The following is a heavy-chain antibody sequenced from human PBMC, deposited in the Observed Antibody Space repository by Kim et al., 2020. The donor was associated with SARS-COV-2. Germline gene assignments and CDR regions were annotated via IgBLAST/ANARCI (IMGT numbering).Heavy chain of an antibody. CDR2: INYSGNT. J-gene: IGHJ4*02. CDR1: GDYISSSSNY. CDR3: ARLVSENSAVEY. V-gene: IGHV4-39*01. Sequence: SETLSLTCTVSGDYISSSSNYWGWIRQPPGKGLEWIGSINYSGNTYYNPSLKSRVTISVDTYKNQFSLKMRSVTAADTAVYYCARLVSENSAVEYWGQGTLVAVSS.